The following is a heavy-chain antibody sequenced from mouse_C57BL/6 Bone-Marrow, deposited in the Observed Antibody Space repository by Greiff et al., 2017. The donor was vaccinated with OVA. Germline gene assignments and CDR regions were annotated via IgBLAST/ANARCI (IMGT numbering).Heavy chain of an antibody. CDR3: ARQWLLPPYYFDY. Sequence: EVQVVESGGDLVKPGGSLKLSCAASGFTFSSYGMSWVRQTPDKRLEWVATISSGGSYTYYPDSVKGRFTISRDNAKNTLYLQMSSLKSEDTAMYYCARQWLLPPYYFDYWGQGTTLTVSS. J-gene: IGHJ2*01. D-gene: IGHD2-3*01. CDR1: GFTFSSYG. V-gene: IGHV5-6*01. CDR2: ISSGGSYT.